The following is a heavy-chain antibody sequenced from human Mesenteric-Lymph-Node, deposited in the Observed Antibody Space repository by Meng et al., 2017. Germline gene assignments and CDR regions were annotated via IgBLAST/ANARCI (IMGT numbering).Heavy chain of an antibody. D-gene: IGHD5-18*01. V-gene: IGHV3-33*06. Sequence: GESLKISCAASGFTFSSYGMHWVRQAPGKGLEWVAVIWYDGSNKYYADSVKGRFTISRDNSKNTLYLQMNSLRAEDTAVYYCANVGYSYGYDYWGQGTLVTVSS. CDR3: ANVGYSYGYDY. CDR2: IWYDGSNK. CDR1: GFTFSSYG. J-gene: IGHJ4*02.